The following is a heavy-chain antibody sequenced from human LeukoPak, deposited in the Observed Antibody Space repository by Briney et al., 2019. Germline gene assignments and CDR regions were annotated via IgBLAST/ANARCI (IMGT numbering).Heavy chain of an antibody. CDR3: ARISEGEQDFDY. V-gene: IGHV4-61*01. J-gene: IGHJ4*02. CDR1: GGSVSSGIYY. Sequence: SETLSLTCAVCGGSVSSGIYYWSWNRQPPGKGLEWIGYIYYSGSTNYNPSLKSRVTISVDTSKNQFSLKLSSVTAADTAVYYCARISEGEQDFDYWGQGTLVTVSS. D-gene: IGHD1-26*01. CDR2: IYYSGST.